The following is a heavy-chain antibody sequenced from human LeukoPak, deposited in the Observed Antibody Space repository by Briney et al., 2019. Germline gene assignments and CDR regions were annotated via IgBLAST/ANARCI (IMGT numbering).Heavy chain of an antibody. D-gene: IGHD6-6*01. CDR3: ARRGGSSSRRSPIDY. Sequence: GGSLRLSCTASGFTFSDHWMTWVRQAPGKGPEWVANIKQDGRQRYYVDSVRGRFTISRDNAKNSLFLQMNGLRAEDTAVYYCARRGGSSSRRSPIDYWGQGTLVTVSS. J-gene: IGHJ4*02. CDR2: IKQDGRQR. CDR1: GFTFSDHW. V-gene: IGHV3-7*01.